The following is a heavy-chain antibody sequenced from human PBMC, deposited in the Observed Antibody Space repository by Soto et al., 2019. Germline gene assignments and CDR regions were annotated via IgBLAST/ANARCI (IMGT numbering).Heavy chain of an antibody. J-gene: IGHJ6*03. CDR2: ISSSGSTI. CDR3: ARDLGAGFGELLPDYYYYYMDV. D-gene: IGHD3-10*01. V-gene: IGHV3-11*01. CDR1: GFTFSDYY. Sequence: TGGSLRLSCASSGFTFSDYYMSWIRQAPGKGLEWVSYISSSGSTIYYADSVKGRFTISRDNAKNSLYLQMNSLRAEDTAVYYCARDLGAGFGELLPDYYYYYMDVWGKGTTVTVSS.